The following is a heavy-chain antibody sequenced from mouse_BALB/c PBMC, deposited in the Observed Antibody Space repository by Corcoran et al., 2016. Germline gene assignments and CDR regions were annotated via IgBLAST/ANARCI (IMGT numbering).Heavy chain of an antibody. CDR1: GYSFTSYT. CDR3: ARDDYDWEYYYAMDY. CDR2: INPYNGGT. Sequence: EVQLQQSGPELVKPGASMKISCKASGYSFTSYTMNWVKQSHGQNLEWIGHINPYNGGTSYNQKFKGKATLTLDKSSSTAYMELSSLTSEDSAVYYCARDDYDWEYYYAMDYWGQGTSVTVSS. D-gene: IGHD2-4*01. V-gene: IGHV1-18*01. J-gene: IGHJ4*01.